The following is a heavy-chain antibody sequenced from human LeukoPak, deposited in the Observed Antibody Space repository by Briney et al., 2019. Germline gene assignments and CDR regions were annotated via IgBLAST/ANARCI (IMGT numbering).Heavy chain of an antibody. CDR2: INPNSGGT. V-gene: IGHV1-2*02. D-gene: IGHD3-22*01. CDR1: GYTFTGYY. Sequence: ASVKVSSTASGYTFTGYYMHWVREAPGQGLEWMGWINPNSGGTNYAQKFQGRDTMTRDTSISTAYMELSRLRSDDTAVYYCARAYGSGWDYYDSSGYLDYWGQGTLVTVSS. J-gene: IGHJ4*02. CDR3: ARAYGSGWDYYDSSGYLDY.